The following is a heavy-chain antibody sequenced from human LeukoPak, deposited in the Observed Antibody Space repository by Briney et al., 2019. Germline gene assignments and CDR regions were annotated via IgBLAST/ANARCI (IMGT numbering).Heavy chain of an antibody. CDR3: ARGFSYFWSGYYPHFDS. D-gene: IGHD3-3*01. CDR1: GYSFTGYY. J-gene: IGHJ4*02. CDR2: INPNSGGT. V-gene: IGHV1-2*02. Sequence: ASVKVSCKASGYSFTGYYMHWVRQAPGQGLEWMGWINPNSGGTKYAQKFKGRVTMTRDTSISTAYMELSRLRSDDTAVYYCARGFSYFWSGYYPHFDSWGQGALVTVSS.